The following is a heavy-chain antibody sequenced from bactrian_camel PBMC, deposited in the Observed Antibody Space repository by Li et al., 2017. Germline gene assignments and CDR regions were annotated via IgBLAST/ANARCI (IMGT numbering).Heavy chain of an antibody. Sequence: HVQLVESGGGSVQAGGSLRLSCATSGFTYSSYCMAWFRQAPGKEREGVAIIEGERTTTTSYADSVKGRFTISNDNAKNTLYLQMNSLKPEDTAMYYCAAHAAQEGGYCSYKYNHWGQGTQVTVS. CDR1: GFTYSSYC. CDR2: IIEGERTT. J-gene: IGHJ4*01. V-gene: IGHV3S1*01. D-gene: IGHD2*01. CDR3: AAHAAQEGGYCSYKYNH.